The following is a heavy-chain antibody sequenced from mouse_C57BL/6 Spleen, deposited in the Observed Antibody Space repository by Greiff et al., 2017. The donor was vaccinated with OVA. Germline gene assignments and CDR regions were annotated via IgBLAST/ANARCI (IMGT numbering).Heavy chain of an antibody. J-gene: IGHJ2*01. V-gene: IGHV5-9*01. CDR2: ISGGGGNT. CDR3: ARNYYGSSPYFDY. CDR1: GFTFSSYT. Sequence: EVQRVESGGGLVKPGGSLKLSCAASGFTFSSYTMSWVRQTPEKRLEWVATISGGGGNTYYPDSVKGRFTISRDNAKNTLYLQMSSLRSEDTALYYCARNYYGSSPYFDYWGQGTTLTVSS. D-gene: IGHD1-1*01.